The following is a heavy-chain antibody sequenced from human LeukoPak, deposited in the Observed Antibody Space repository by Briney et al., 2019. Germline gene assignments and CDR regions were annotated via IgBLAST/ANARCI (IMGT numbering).Heavy chain of an antibody. CDR1: GSDIRHYY. CDR2: IRNDGSNI. Sequence: GGSLRLSCVASGSDIRHYYMSWVRQAPGKGLEWVADIRNDGSNIYNVDSVRGRFTISRDNAKNSLFLQMNSLKDEDTAVYYCARDGSGRAFSLDYWGQGTLVTVSS. J-gene: IGHJ4*02. V-gene: IGHV3-7*04. D-gene: IGHD3-10*01. CDR3: ARDGSGRAFSLDY.